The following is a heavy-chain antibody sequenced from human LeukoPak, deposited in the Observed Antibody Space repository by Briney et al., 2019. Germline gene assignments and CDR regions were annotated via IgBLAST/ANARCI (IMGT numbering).Heavy chain of an antibody. J-gene: IGHJ3*02. V-gene: IGHV3-23*01. CDR3: AKVKATYYYGLGSYNAFDI. CDR2: ISGSGGST. CDR1: GFTFSSYA. Sequence: PGGSLRLSCAASGFTFSSYAMSWVRQAPGEGLEWVSAISGSGGSTYYADSVKGRFTISRDNSKNTLYLQINSQRAADTSVYYLAKVKATYYYGLGSYNAFDIWGQGTMVTVSS. D-gene: IGHD3-10*01.